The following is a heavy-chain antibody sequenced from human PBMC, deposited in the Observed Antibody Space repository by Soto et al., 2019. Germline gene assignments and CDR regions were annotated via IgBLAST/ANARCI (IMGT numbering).Heavy chain of an antibody. J-gene: IGHJ4*02. CDR3: AGTHSNPYYFDY. V-gene: IGHV4-59*01. CDR2: IYYSGST. CDR1: GGSISSYY. D-gene: IGHD4-4*01. Sequence: PSETLSLTCTASGGSISSYYWSWIRQPPGKGLEWIGYIYYSGSTNYNPSLKSRVTISVDTSKNQFSLKLSSVTAADTAVYYCAGTHSNPYYFDYWGQGTLVTVSS.